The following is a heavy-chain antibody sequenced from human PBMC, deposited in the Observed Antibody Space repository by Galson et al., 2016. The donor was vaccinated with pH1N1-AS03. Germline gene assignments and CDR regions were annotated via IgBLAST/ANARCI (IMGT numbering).Heavy chain of an antibody. CDR2: IYYTGDI. Sequence: SETLSLTCTVSGGSINSYYWTWIRQPPGKGLEWIGQIYYTGDIIYTPSLRSRVIISVDTSKNQLSLSLSSVTAADTAVYYCGRHLRNSYSMDVWGQGTTVTVSS. CDR3: GRHLRNSYSMDV. J-gene: IGHJ6*02. CDR1: GGSINSYY. D-gene: IGHD2-21*01. V-gene: IGHV4-59*08.